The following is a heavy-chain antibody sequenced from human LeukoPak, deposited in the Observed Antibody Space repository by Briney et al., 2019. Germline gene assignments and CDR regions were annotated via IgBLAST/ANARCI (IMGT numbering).Heavy chain of an antibody. D-gene: IGHD1-7*01. Sequence: PSETLSLTCAVYGGSFSGYYWSWIRQPPGKGLEWIGEISHSGSTNYNPSLKSRVTISVDTSKNQFSLKLSSVTAADTAVYYCARMETGTTYGYWGQGTLVTVSS. V-gene: IGHV4-34*01. CDR3: ARMETGTTYGY. CDR2: ISHSGST. CDR1: GGSFSGYY. J-gene: IGHJ4*02.